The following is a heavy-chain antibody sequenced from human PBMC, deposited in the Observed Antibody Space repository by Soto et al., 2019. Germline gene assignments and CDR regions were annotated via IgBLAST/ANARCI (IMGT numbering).Heavy chain of an antibody. CDR2: INHSGNT. J-gene: IGHJ5*02. CDR3: SRRAPEGFDP. V-gene: IGHV4-39*01. CDR1: GGSIGTSAYY. Sequence: PSETLSLTCAVSGGSIGTSAYYWGWIRQAPGKGLEWIGSINHSGNTYLSPSLKDRVTMSVDTSKNSFSVKLRSATAADTGLYYCSRRAPEGFDPWGQGTLVTVSS.